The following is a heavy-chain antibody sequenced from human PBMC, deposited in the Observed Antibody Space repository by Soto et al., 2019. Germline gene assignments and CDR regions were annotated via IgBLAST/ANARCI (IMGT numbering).Heavy chain of an antibody. CDR3: PKGPDWGDKCYFDD. Sequence: PSDTLSLTCIVLGDSISNHYWSWIRQPAGKGLEYLGRVYSSGTTNYNPSLESRVTMSVDPSKNQIYPKLSAATAAETAMYYCPKGPDWGDKCYFDDWGQGAQVTVSS. D-gene: IGHD2-21*01. V-gene: IGHV4-4*07. CDR2: VYSSGTT. J-gene: IGHJ4*02. CDR1: GDSISNHY.